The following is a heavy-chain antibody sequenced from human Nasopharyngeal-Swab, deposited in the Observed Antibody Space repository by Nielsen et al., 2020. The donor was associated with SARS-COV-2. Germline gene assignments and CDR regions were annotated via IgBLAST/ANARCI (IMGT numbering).Heavy chain of an antibody. CDR2: IYYSGST. Sequence: SETLSLTCTVSVGSISSSSYYWGWIRQPPGKGLEWIGSIYYSGSTYYNPSLKSRVTISVDTSKNQFSLKLSSVTAADTAVYYCARGLYDGSGLLDSWGHGTLVTVSS. CDR3: ARGLYDGSGLLDS. D-gene: IGHD3-22*01. J-gene: IGHJ5*01. CDR1: VGSISSSSYY. V-gene: IGHV4-39*01.